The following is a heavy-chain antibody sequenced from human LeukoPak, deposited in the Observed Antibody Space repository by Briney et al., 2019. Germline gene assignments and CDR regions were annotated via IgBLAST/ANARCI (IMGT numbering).Heavy chain of an antibody. CDR1: GYTFTSNA. Sequence: GASVKVSCKASGYTFTSNAMNWVRHPHAQGLEWMGWMNTNTGNPTYSQGFTGRFVFSLDTSVSTAYLQISSLKAEDTAVYYCARDLLDYYYMDVWGKGTTVTVSS. J-gene: IGHJ6*03. V-gene: IGHV7-4-1*02. CDR3: ARDLLDYYYMDV. CDR2: MNTNTGNP.